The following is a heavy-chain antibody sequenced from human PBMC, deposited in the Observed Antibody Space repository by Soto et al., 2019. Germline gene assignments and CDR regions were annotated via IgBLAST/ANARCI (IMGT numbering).Heavy chain of an antibody. J-gene: IGHJ2*01. CDR3: AKDCDYYDSSTCWNFDL. V-gene: IGHV3-30*18. CDR2: ISYDGSNK. CDR1: GFTFSSYG. Sequence: GGSLRLSCAASGFTFSSYGMHWVRQAPGKGLEWVAVISYDGSNKYYADSVKGRFTISRDNSKNTLYLQMNSLRAEDTDVYYCAKDCDYYDSSTCWNFDLWGRGTLVTVSS. D-gene: IGHD3-22*01.